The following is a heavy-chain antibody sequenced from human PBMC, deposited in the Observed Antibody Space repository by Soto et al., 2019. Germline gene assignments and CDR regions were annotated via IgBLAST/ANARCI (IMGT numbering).Heavy chain of an antibody. CDR2: VYYSGTT. D-gene: IGHD6-13*01. CDR1: GGSVTSSSDY. J-gene: IGHJ4*02. V-gene: IGHV4-61*01. CDR3: ARHWGRGAAGTCYN. Sequence: SETQSLTYTVSGGSVTSSSDYWSWIRQPPGKGLEWIGYVYYSGTTNYNPSLKSRVTVSLDTSKNQFSLKLSSVTAADTAVYYCARHWGRGAAGTCYNWGQGTLVTVSS.